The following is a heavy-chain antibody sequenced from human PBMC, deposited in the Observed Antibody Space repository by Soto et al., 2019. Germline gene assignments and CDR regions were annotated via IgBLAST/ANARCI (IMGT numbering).Heavy chain of an antibody. CDR2: VFPTGNT. CDR3: ARRPTAELPSNWCDP. Sequence: QVQLQESGPGLVKPSGTLSLTCAVSSDSISSSNWWSWVRQPPGKGLEWIGEVFPTGNTNYNPSLMSRVTISVDKSKNHFSLNLSSVTAADTAVYYCARRPTAELPSNWCDPWGQGILVTVSS. D-gene: IGHD2-15*01. J-gene: IGHJ5*02. CDR1: SDSISSSNW. V-gene: IGHV4-4*02.